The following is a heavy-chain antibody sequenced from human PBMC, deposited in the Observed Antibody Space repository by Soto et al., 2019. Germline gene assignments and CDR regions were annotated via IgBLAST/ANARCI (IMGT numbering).Heavy chain of an antibody. D-gene: IGHD6-19*01. CDR2: ISYDGRNE. CDR3: AKGRGGWRNYGMDV. CDR1: GYTYSRYA. V-gene: IGHV3-30*18. Sequence: KLVESGGGEVQPGRSLRLSCVASGYTYSRYAMDWVRQAPGKGLKWVAIISYDGRNEYYADSVKGRFTISRDNSKNTLYLQMNSLSPEDTAVYYCAKGRGGWRNYGMDVWGQGTTVTVSS. J-gene: IGHJ6*02.